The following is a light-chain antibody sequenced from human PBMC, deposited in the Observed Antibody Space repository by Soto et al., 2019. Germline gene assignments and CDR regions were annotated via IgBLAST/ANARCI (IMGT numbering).Light chain of an antibody. Sequence: TLMTQSPATLSVSPGERATLSCRASQSVNNNLAWYQQKLGQAPRVLIYGASTRATGIPARFTGSGSGTEFILTITSLQSEDSAVYYCQEYNTWPWTFGQGTKVHIK. CDR2: GAS. J-gene: IGKJ1*01. V-gene: IGKV3-15*01. CDR1: QSVNNN. CDR3: QEYNTWPWT.